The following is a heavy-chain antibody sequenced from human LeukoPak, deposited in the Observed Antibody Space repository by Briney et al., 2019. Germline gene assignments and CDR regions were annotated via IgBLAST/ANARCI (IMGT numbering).Heavy chain of an antibody. CDR1: GGSISSSSYY. J-gene: IGHJ4*02. CDR3: TGRRYFDY. D-gene: IGHD1-14*01. CDR2: VYYSGST. Sequence: SETLSLTCTVSGGSISSSSYYWGWIRQPPGKGLEWIGSVYYSGSTYYNPSLKSRVTISVDTSKNQFSLKLSSVTAADTAVYYCTGRRYFDYWGQGTLVTVSS. V-gene: IGHV4-39*07.